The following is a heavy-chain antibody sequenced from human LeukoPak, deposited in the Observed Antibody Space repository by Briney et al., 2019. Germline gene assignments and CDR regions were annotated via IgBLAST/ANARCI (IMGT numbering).Heavy chain of an antibody. CDR2: INPSGGGT. V-gene: IGHV1-2*02. CDR1: GYTFTGYY. D-gene: IGHD3-10*01. Sequence: ASVKVSCKASGYTFTGYYIQWVRQAPGQGLEWMGWINPSGGGTDYAQKFLGRVIMTRDTSISTAYMELSRLRSDDTAVYYCASGAYYGSGSWEAWGQGTLVTVSS. J-gene: IGHJ5*02. CDR3: ASGAYYGSGSWEA.